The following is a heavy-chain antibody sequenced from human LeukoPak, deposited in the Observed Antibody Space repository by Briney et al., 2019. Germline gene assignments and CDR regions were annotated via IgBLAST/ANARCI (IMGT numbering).Heavy chain of an antibody. Sequence: SETLSLTCTVSGGSISSGGYYWSWIRQHPGKGLEWIGYIYYSGSTYYNPSLKSRVTISVDTSKNQFSLKLSSVTAADTAVYYCASVAVAGFKFDYWGQGTLVTVSS. D-gene: IGHD6-19*01. CDR1: GGSISSGGYY. CDR3: ASVAVAGFKFDY. J-gene: IGHJ4*02. CDR2: IYYSGST. V-gene: IGHV4-31*03.